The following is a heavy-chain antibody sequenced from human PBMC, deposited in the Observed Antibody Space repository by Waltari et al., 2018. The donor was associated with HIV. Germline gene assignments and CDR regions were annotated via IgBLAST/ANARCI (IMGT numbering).Heavy chain of an antibody. CDR3: ARRHSSEGILDY. D-gene: IGHD6-19*01. CDR1: GLHLRTSW. CDR2: INGDESRI. V-gene: IGHV3-74*01. J-gene: IGHJ4*02. Sequence: EVQLVESGGGLVQPGGSLRLSCVASGLHLRTSWMHWVRQGPGKGLVWVSRINGDESRILYADSVKGRFTISRDNARNRLYLQMNSLRAEDTAVYYCARRHSSEGILDYWGQGTLVTVSS.